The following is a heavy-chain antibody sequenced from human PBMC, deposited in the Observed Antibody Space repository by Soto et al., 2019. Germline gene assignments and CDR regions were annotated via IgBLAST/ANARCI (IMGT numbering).Heavy chain of an antibody. V-gene: IGHV4-31*03. CDR2: IYYSGST. Sequence: ALSVTGTVSVGSSSSGGYYWSWILQHPGKGLEWIGYIYYSGSTYYNPSLKSRVTISVDTSKNQFSLKLSSVTAADTAVYYCARLRYCSSTSCSLNYFDYWGQGTLVTVSS. J-gene: IGHJ4*02. D-gene: IGHD2-2*01. CDR1: VGSSSSGGYY. CDR3: ARLRYCSSTSCSLNYFDY.